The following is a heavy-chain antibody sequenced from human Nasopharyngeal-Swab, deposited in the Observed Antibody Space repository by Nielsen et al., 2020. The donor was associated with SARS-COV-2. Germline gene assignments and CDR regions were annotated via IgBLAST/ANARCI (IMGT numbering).Heavy chain of an antibody. CDR1: GFTFSSYW. CDR2: IKSDGSST. D-gene: IGHD3-9*01. J-gene: IGHJ4*02. CDR3: ASPKNYDILTGTNY. V-gene: IGHV3-74*01. Sequence: GESLKISRTASGFTFSSYWMHWVRQAPGKGLVWVSRIKSDGSSTSYADSVKGRFTISRDNAKNTLYLQMNSLRAEDTAVYYCASPKNYDILTGTNYWGQGTLVTVSS.